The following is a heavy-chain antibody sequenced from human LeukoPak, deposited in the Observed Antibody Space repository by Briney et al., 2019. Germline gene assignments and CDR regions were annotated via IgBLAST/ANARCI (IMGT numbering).Heavy chain of an antibody. Sequence: SETLSLTCTVSGGSISSYYWSWIRQPAGKGLEWIGRIYTSGSTNYNPSLKSRVTMSVDTSKNQFSLKLSSVTAADTAVYYCARDISGYEWMVVEGRWFDPWGQGTLVTVSS. V-gene: IGHV4-4*07. CDR2: IYTSGST. CDR3: ARDISGYEWMVVEGRWFDP. J-gene: IGHJ5*02. D-gene: IGHD5-12*01. CDR1: GGSISSYY.